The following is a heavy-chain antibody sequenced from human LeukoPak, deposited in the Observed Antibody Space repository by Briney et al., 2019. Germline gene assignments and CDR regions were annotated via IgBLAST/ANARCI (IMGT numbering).Heavy chain of an antibody. CDR3: ARDIVVVPAAIGFDH. J-gene: IGHJ5*02. D-gene: IGHD2-2*01. Sequence: SETLSLTCTVSGGSISSGSYYWRWIRQAAGKGLEWIGRIYTSGSTNYNPSLKSRVTISVDTSKNQFSLKLSSVTAADTAVYYCARDIVVVPAAIGFDHWGQGTLVTASS. V-gene: IGHV4-61*02. CDR2: IYTSGST. CDR1: GGSISSGSYY.